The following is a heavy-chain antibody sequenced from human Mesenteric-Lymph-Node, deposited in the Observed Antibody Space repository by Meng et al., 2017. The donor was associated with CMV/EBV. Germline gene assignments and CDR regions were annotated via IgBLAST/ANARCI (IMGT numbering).Heavy chain of an antibody. J-gene: IGHJ4*02. CDR1: GFTFSSYE. CDR2: ISASGSGRTK. D-gene: IGHD3-10*01. Sequence: GGSLRLSCAVSGFTFSSYEMNWVRQAPGKGLEWVSYISASGSGRTKYYADSVKGRFTISRDNAKNSLFLQMTSLRAEDTAVYYCARDSGENYFDYWGQGTPVTVSS. V-gene: IGHV3-48*03. CDR3: ARDSGENYFDY.